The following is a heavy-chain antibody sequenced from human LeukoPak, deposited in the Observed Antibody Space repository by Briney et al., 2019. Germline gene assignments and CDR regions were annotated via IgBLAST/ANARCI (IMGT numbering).Heavy chain of an antibody. V-gene: IGHV1-3*01. J-gene: IGHJ2*01. CDR2: INAGNGST. CDR3: ARASYFGYNIFWYFDL. D-gene: IGHD1-14*01. CDR1: GYTFTSYA. Sequence: ASVKVSCKASGYTFTSYAMHWVRQAPGQRLEWMGWINAGNGSTKYSQKFQGRVTITRDKSTSTAYMELSSLRSEDTAVYYCARASYFGYNIFWYFDLWGRGTLVTVSS.